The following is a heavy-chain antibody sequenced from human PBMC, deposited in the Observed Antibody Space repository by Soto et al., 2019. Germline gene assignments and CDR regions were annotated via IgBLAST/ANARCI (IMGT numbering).Heavy chain of an antibody. D-gene: IGHD6-19*01. V-gene: IGHV3-74*01. J-gene: IGHJ6*02. Sequence: GGSLRLSCAASGFTFISYWMHWVRQAPGKGLVWVSRINSDGSSTSYADSVKGRFTISRDNAKNTLYLQMNSLRAEDTAVYYCARESVYIAVAGTYYYYGMDVWGQGTTVTVSS. CDR3: ARESVYIAVAGTYYYYGMDV. CDR1: GFTFISYW. CDR2: INSDGSST.